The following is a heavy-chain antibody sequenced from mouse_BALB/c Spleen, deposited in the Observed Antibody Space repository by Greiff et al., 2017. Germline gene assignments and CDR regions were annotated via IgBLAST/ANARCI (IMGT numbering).Heavy chain of an antibody. J-gene: IGHJ4*01. CDR1: GFTFTDYY. Sequence: EVQLQQSGAELVRPGASVKLSCKASGFTFTDYYMHWVKQRPEQGLEWIGWIDPDNGDTDYAPKFQGKATMTADTSSNTAYLQLSCLTSEDTAVYYCNAGRYDDSMDYWGQGTSVTVSS. CDR2: IDPDNGDT. D-gene: IGHD2-14*01. CDR3: NAGRYDDSMDY. V-gene: IGHV14-4*02.